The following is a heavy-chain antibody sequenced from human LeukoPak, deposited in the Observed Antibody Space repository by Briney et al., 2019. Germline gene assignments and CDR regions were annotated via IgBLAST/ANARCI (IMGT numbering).Heavy chain of an antibody. CDR3: ARVDRPRFGELLFFDY. D-gene: IGHD3-10*01. J-gene: IGHJ4*02. CDR1: GGSISSYY. Sequence: SETLSLTCTVSGGSISSYYWSWIRQPAGKGLEWIGRIYTSGSTNYNPSLKSRVTMSVDTSKNQFSLKLSSVTAADTAVYYCARVDRPRFGELLFFDYWGQGTLVTVSS. V-gene: IGHV4-4*07. CDR2: IYTSGST.